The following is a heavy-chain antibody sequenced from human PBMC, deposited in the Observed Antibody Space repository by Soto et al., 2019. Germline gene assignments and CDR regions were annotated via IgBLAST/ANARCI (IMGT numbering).Heavy chain of an antibody. D-gene: IGHD3-16*02. CDR2: IYYSGST. V-gene: IGHV4-59*08. Sequence: PSETLSLTCTVSGGSISSYYWSWIRQPPGKGLEWIGYIYYSGSTNYNPSLKSRVTISVDTSKNQFSLKLSSVTAADTAVYYCARMAFGGVIVIFAFDIWGQGTMVTVSS. CDR3: ARMAFGGVIVIFAFDI. CDR1: GGSISSYY. J-gene: IGHJ3*02.